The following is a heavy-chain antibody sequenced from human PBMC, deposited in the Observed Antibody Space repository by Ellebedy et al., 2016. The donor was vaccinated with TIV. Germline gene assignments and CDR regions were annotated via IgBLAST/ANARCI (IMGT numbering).Heavy chain of an antibody. CDR1: GFSFRSYW. CDR2: IYQDGSDE. V-gene: IGHV3-7*01. Sequence: GESLKISCAASGFSFRSYWMSWVRQAPGKGLEWVANIYQDGSDEYYVDSVKGRFTISRDNDNKALFLQMNSLRVEETAVYYCARTGGVPAAMGNWFDRWGQGTLVTVSS. D-gene: IGHD2-2*01. CDR3: ARTGGVPAAMGNWFDR. J-gene: IGHJ5*02.